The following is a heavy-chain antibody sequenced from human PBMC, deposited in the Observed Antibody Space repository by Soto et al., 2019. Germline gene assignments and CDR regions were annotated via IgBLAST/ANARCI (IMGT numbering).Heavy chain of an antibody. CDR1: GGTFSSYA. D-gene: IGHD1-7*01. CDR3: ASEELESS. J-gene: IGHJ5*02. V-gene: IGHV1-3*01. Sequence: ASVKVSCKASGGTFSSYAISWVRQAPGQGLEWMGGINAGNGNTKYSQKFQGRVTITRDTSASTAYMELSSLRSEDTAVYYCASEELESSWGQGTLVTVSS. CDR2: INAGNGNT.